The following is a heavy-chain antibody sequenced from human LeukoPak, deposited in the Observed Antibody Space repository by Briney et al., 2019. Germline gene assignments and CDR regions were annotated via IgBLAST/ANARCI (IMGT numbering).Heavy chain of an antibody. J-gene: IGHJ6*03. Sequence: SETLSLTCSVSGYSISSGYHWGWIRQAPEKGLEWIASIYQSGTPYANPSLKNRVTLSVDTSKNQFSLKLSSVTAADTAVYYCARGYDFWSGYVWDYYYYYMDVWGKGTTVTASS. CDR3: ARGYDFWSGYVWDYYYYYMDV. V-gene: IGHV4-38-2*02. CDR1: GYSISSGYH. CDR2: IYQSGTP. D-gene: IGHD3-3*01.